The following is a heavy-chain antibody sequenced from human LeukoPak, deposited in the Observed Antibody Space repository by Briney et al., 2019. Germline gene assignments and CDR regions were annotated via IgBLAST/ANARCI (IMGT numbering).Heavy chain of an antibody. CDR3: AREMTTERVPDY. J-gene: IGHJ4*02. CDR2: IYHSGST. Sequence: SETLSLTCTVSGYSISSDYWGWIRQPPGKGLEWIGSIYHSGSTYYNPSLKGRVTISVDTSKNQFSLKLSSVTAADTAVYYCAREMTTERVPDYWGQGTLVTVSS. D-gene: IGHD4-17*01. CDR1: GYSISSDY. V-gene: IGHV4-38-2*02.